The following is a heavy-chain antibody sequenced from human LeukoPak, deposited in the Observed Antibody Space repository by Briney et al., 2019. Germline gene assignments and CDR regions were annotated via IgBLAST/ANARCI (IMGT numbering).Heavy chain of an antibody. CDR3: ARNAWGAYNLPYYYFYMDV. Sequence: SGPTLVNPTQTLTLTCTFSGFSLSTSGMCVSWIRQPPGKALEWLARIDWDDDKYYNTSLKTRLTISKDTSKNQVVLTMTNMDPVDTATYYCARNAWGAYNLPYYYFYMDVWGKGTTVTVSS. D-gene: IGHD3-16*01. J-gene: IGHJ6*03. CDR2: IDWDDDK. CDR1: GFSLSTSGMC. V-gene: IGHV2-70*11.